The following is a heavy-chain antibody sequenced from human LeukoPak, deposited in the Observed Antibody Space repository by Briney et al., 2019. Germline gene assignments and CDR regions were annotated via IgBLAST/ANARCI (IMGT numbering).Heavy chain of an antibody. CDR2: IYSSGST. CDR3: AREIANCINGVCPPAGNFDY. D-gene: IGHD2-8*01. Sequence: SETLSLTCTVSGGSVSNYYWSWIRQPAGKGLEWLGRIYSSGSTNYKPSLRSLVPISGENSKNQFSLKLSPVTAADTAVYYCAREIANCINGVCPPAGNFDYWGQGTLVTVSS. V-gene: IGHV4-4*07. CDR1: GGSVSNYY. J-gene: IGHJ4*02.